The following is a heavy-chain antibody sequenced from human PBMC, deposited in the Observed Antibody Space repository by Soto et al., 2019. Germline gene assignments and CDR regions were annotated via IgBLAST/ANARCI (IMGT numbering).Heavy chain of an antibody. CDR3: ARGPYRDYETNRFDP. V-gene: IGHV4-38-2*01. Sequence: PSETLSLTCGVSGYSINSGYYWGWIRQPPGKGLEWIGSIYLSDTSTTSYNPSLKSRVTISADTSKNQFSLKLRFVTDADTAVYYCARGPYRDYETNRFDPWGQGTLVTVSS. CDR2: IYLSDTSTT. CDR1: GYSINSGYY. D-gene: IGHD4-17*01. J-gene: IGHJ5*02.